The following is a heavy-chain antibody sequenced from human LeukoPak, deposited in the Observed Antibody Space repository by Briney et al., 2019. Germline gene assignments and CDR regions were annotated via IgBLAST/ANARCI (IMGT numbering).Heavy chain of an antibody. Sequence: GGSLRLSCAASGFTFSSYGMHWVRQAPGKGLEWVAFIRYDGSNKYYADSVKGRFTISRDNSKNTLYLQVNSLRAEDTAVYYCAKMGSPVVVISYFDYWGQGTLVTVSS. CDR1: GFTFSSYG. D-gene: IGHD3-22*01. CDR2: IRYDGSNK. V-gene: IGHV3-30*02. J-gene: IGHJ4*02. CDR3: AKMGSPVVVISYFDY.